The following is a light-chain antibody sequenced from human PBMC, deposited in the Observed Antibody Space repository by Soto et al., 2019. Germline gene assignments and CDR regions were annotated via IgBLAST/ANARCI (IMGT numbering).Light chain of an antibody. CDR2: EVS. CDR3: TSYISSNTLV. CDR1: SSDVGGSKY. V-gene: IGLV2-14*01. Sequence: QSALTQPASVSGSPGQSITISCTGTSSDVGGSKYVSWYQQHPDKAPKLMIYEVSNRPSGVSPRFSGSKSVNTASLTISGLQAEDEADYYCTSYISSNTLVFGGGTKSPS. J-gene: IGLJ2*01.